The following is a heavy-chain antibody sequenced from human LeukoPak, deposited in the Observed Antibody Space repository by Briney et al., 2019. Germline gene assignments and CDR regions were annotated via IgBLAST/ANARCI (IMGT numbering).Heavy chain of an antibody. D-gene: IGHD3-3*01. Sequence: ASVKVSCKASGFIFSSSVMQWVRQARGQRLEWIGWIVVGSGSPNYAQKFQERVTIMRDMSTSTAYMELSSLRSEDTAVYYCAATSLGEWSSMGYYGMDVWGQGTTVTVSS. V-gene: IGHV1-58*02. CDR2: IVVGSGSP. J-gene: IGHJ6*02. CDR1: GFIFSSSV. CDR3: AATSLGEWSSMGYYGMDV.